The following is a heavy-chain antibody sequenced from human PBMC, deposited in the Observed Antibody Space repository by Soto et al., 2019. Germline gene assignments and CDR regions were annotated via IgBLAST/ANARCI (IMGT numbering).Heavy chain of an antibody. J-gene: IGHJ4*02. CDR2: IYYSGST. CDR1: GGSISSGGYY. D-gene: IGHD3-10*01. V-gene: IGHV4-31*03. CDR3: ASSEKDDHSYY. Sequence: SETLSLTCTVSGGSISSGGYYWSWIRQHPGKGLEWIGYIYYSGSTYYNPSLKSRVTISVDTSKNQYSLKLSSVTAADTAVYYCASSEKDDHSYYWGQGTLVTVS.